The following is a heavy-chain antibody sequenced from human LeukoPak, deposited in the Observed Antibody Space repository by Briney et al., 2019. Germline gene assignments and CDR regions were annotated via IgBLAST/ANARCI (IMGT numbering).Heavy chain of an antibody. J-gene: IGHJ4*02. CDR2: INPNSGGT. CDR3: ARALGYYDS. V-gene: IGHV1/OR15-1*04. D-gene: IGHD3-22*01. CDR1: GYIFTDYY. Sequence: GASVKVSCKASGYIFTDYYMHWVRQAPGQELGWMGRINPNSGGTNYAQKFQGRVTMTRDTSISTAYMEPSSLRSEDTAVYYCARALGYYDSWGQGTLVTVSS.